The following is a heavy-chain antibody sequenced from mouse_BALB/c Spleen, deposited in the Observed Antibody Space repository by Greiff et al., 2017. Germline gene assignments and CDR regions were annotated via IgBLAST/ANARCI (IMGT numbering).Heavy chain of an antibody. CDR1: GFTFSSYG. D-gene: IGHD2-14*01. CDR2: ISSGGSYT. V-gene: IGHV5-6*01. J-gene: IGHJ2*01. Sequence: EVNLVESGGDLVKPGGSLKLSCAASGFTFSSYGMSWVRQTPDKRLEWVATISSGGSYTYYPDSAKGRFTISRDNAKNTLYLQMSSLKSEDTAMYYCARHQGVRSYYFDYWGQGTTLTVSS. CDR3: ARHQGVRSYYFDY.